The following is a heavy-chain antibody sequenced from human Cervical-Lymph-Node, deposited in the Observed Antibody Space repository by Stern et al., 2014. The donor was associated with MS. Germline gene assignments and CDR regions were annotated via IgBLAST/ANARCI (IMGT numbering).Heavy chain of an antibody. CDR1: GGTFSSSD. V-gene: IGHV1-69*01. CDR3: ALGGFGHYFEY. D-gene: IGHD3-10*01. CDR2: IIPFIGTA. Sequence: VQLVESGAEVQKPGCSVKVSCRASGGTFSSSDIRWVRQAPGQGLEWMGGIIPFIGTANYAQKYQGRLTITADESTSTAYMELSSLRSEDTAIYYCALGGFGHYFEYWGQGTLVTVSS. J-gene: IGHJ4*02.